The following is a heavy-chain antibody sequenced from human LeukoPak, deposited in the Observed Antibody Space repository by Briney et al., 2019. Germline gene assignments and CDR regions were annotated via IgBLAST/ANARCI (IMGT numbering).Heavy chain of an antibody. CDR2: IYTSGST. CDR3: ARDQGSSWYLDYYYGMDV. D-gene: IGHD6-13*01. Sequence: ETSETLSLTCTVSGGSISSYYWSWIRQPAGKGLEWIGRIYTSGSTNYNPSLKSRVTMSVDTSKNQFSLKLSSVTAADTAVYYCARDQGSSWYLDYYYGMDVWGQGTTVTVSS. V-gene: IGHV4-4*07. CDR1: GGSISSYY. J-gene: IGHJ6*02.